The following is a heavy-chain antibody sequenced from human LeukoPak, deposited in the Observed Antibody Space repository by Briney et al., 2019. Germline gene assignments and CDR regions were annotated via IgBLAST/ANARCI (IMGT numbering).Heavy chain of an antibody. V-gene: IGHV1-46*01. CDR2: IYPSGGAT. CDR3: ARSTSYSGRPLYYFDS. CDR1: RYIFTTYY. J-gene: IGHJ4*02. D-gene: IGHD1-26*01. Sequence: ASVKVSCKASRYIFTTYYLHWVRQAPGQGLEWMGIIYPSGGATNYAQKFQGRITLTRDTSTSTVHMELNSLRSEDTAVYYCARSTSYSGRPLYYFDSWGQGTLVTVSS.